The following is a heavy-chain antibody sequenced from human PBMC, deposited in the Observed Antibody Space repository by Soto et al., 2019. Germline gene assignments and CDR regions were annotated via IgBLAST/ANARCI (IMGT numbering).Heavy chain of an antibody. CDR1: GFSNNSGSY. J-gene: IGHJ4*02. D-gene: IGHD5-12*01. CDR3: ATMVSREGYNSFLY. V-gene: IGHV4-38-2*01. Sequence: SETLSLTCSVSGFSNNSGSYWGFIRQPPGKGLEWIANIFHNGYTYYNPSLKSRVTISVDTSRNQFSVKLNSVTAADTAVYYCATMVSREGYNSFLYWGQGALVTVSS. CDR2: IFHNGYT.